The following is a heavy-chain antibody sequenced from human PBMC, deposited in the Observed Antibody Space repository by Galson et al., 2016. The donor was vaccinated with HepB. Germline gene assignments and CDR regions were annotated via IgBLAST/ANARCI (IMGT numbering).Heavy chain of an antibody. V-gene: IGHV4-61*08. D-gene: IGHD3-16*01. CDR3: GTSLVGHGGTGY. J-gene: IGHJ4*02. CDR2: TYYGENN. CDR1: GASLSGGAYH. Sequence: SETLSLTCTVSGASLSGGAYHWAWIRQPAGKGLEWLGHTYYGENNRYNPSLEGRVTISIDPSTNQMSLTLRSVSAADTAVYFCGTSLVGHGGTGYWGQGTPVTVSS.